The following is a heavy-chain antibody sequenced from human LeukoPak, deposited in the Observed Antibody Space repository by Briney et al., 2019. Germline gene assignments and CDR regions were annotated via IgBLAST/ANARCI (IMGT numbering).Heavy chain of an antibody. CDR2: FDPGDGEI. J-gene: IGHJ4*02. Sequence: GASVKVSCKVFGYTLSELSMHWTRQAPGKGLEWMGGFDPGDGEIVYAQKFQGRVTMTLDTSTDTAYMEVSGLRSEDTAIYYCSTGVIAVAGMVFDFWGQGTLVTVSS. CDR3: STGVIAVAGMVFDF. D-gene: IGHD6-19*01. CDR1: GYTLSELS. V-gene: IGHV1-24*01.